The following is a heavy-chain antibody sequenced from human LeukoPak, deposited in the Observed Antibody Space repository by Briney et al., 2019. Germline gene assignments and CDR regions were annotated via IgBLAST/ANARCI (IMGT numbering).Heavy chain of an antibody. J-gene: IGHJ1*01. D-gene: IGHD1-26*01. CDR1: GYIFTGDS. V-gene: IGHV1-2*02. CDR3: ANISGSYSSHH. Sequence: VASVKVSCKASGYIFTGDSMHWVRQAPGQGLEWMGWINPNSGGTNYAQKFQGRVTMTRDTSISTVYMELSRLRSDDTAVYYCANISGSYSSHHWGRGTLVTVSS. CDR2: INPNSGGT.